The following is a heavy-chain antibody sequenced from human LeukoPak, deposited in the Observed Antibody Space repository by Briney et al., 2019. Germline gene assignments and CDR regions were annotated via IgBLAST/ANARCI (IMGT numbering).Heavy chain of an antibody. CDR2: ISAYNGNT. J-gene: IGHJ6*02. CDR1: GYTFTSYG. V-gene: IGHV1-18*01. D-gene: IGHD2-15*01. CDR3: ARDMVVVVVAATEAVGIYGMDV. Sequence: ASVNLSCKASGYTFTSYGISWVRQAPGQGLEWMGWISAYNGNTNYAQKLQGRVTMTTDTSTSTAYMELRSLRSDDTAVYYCARDMVVVVVAATEAVGIYGMDVWGQGTTVTVSS.